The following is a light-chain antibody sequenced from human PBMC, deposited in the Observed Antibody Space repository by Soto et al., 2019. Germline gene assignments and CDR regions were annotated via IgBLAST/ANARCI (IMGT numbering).Light chain of an antibody. CDR2: AAS. CDR1: QSISSC. Sequence: DIQMTQSPSSLSASIGDRVTITCRASQSISSCLNWYQQKPGKAPKLLIYAASNLQSGVPSRFSGSGSGTDFTLTISSLQPEAFATYYCQQSCSSPPLTFGGGTTVEIK. J-gene: IGKJ4*01. CDR3: QQSCSSPPLT. V-gene: IGKV1-39*01.